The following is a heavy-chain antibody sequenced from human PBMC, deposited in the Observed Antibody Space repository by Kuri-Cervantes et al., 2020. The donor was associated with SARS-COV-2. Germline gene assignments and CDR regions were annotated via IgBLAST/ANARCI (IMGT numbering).Heavy chain of an antibody. CDR1: GFTFSSYD. Sequence: GESLKISCAASGFTFSSYDMHWVRQAPGKGLEWVANIKQDGSEKYYVDSVKGRFTISRDNAKNSLYLQMNSLRAEDTAVYYCARKRNNYDFWSGPIYYFDYWGQGTLVTVSS. CDR2: IKQDGSEK. D-gene: IGHD3-3*01. CDR3: ARKRNNYDFWSGPIYYFDY. J-gene: IGHJ4*02. V-gene: IGHV3-7*01.